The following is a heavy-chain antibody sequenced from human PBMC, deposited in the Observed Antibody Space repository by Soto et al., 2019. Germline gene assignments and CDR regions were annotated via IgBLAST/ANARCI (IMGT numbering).Heavy chain of an antibody. CDR1: GGSISSSSYY. D-gene: IGHD3-10*01. CDR3: ARRANYYGSGSYRLYYGMDV. J-gene: IGHJ6*02. Sequence: QLQLQESGPGLVKPSETLYLTCTVSGGSISSSSYYWGWIRQPPGKGLEWIGSIYYSGSTYYNPSLKSRVTISVDTSKNQFSLKLSSVTAADTAVYYCARRANYYGSGSYRLYYGMDVWGQGTTVTVSS. CDR2: IYYSGST. V-gene: IGHV4-39*01.